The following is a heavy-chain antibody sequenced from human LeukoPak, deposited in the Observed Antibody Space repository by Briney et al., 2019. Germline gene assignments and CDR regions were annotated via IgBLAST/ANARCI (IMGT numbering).Heavy chain of an antibody. Sequence: SVKVSCKASGGTFSSYAISWVRQAPGQGLEWMGGIIPILGTANYAQKFQGRVTITADESTSTAYMELSSLRSEDTAVYYCARSLYCGGDCYSGDYWGQGTLVTVSS. J-gene: IGHJ4*02. V-gene: IGHV1-69*13. CDR3: ARSLYCGGDCYSGDY. CDR2: IIPILGTA. CDR1: GGTFSSYA. D-gene: IGHD2-21*02.